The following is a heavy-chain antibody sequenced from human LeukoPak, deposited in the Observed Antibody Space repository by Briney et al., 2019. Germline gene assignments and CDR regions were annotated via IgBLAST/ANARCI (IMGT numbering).Heavy chain of an antibody. CDR2: INPSGGST. CDR1: GYTFTSYY. Sequence: ASAKVSCKASGYTFTSYYMHWVRQAPGQGLEWMGIINPSGGSTSYAQKFQGRVTMTRDMSTSTVYMELSSLRSEDTAVYYCARRNWPALIDYWGQGTLVTVSS. CDR3: ARRNWPALIDY. D-gene: IGHD1-1*01. V-gene: IGHV1-46*01. J-gene: IGHJ4*02.